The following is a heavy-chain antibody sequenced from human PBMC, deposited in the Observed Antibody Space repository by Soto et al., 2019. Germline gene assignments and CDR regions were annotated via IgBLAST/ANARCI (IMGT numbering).Heavy chain of an antibody. CDR1: GGSISSSSYY. CDR3: ARLPSGVVVVPAAPIDY. CDR2: IYYSGST. Sequence: SETLSLTCTVSGGSISSSSYYWGWIRQPPGKGLEWIGSIYYSGSTYYNPSLKSRVTISVDTSKNQFSLKLSSVTAADTAVYYCARLPSGVVVVPAAPIDYWGQGTLVTVSS. J-gene: IGHJ4*02. D-gene: IGHD2-2*01. V-gene: IGHV4-39*01.